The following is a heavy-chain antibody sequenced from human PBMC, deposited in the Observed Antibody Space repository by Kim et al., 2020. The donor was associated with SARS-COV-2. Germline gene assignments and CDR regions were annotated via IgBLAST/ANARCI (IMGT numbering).Heavy chain of an antibody. Sequence: GGSLRLSCAASGFTFSSYWMSWVRQAPGKGLEWVANIKQDGSEKYYVDSVKGRFTISRDNAKNSLYLQMNSLRAEDTAVYYCARDLGSYYGSGSYYDYWGQGTLVTVSS. V-gene: IGHV3-7*01. CDR1: GFTFSSYW. D-gene: IGHD3-10*01. CDR2: IKQDGSEK. CDR3: ARDLGSYYGSGSYYDY. J-gene: IGHJ4*02.